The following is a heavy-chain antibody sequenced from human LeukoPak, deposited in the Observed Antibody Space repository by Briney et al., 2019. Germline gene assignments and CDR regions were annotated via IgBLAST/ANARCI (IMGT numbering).Heavy chain of an antibody. Sequence: GASVKVSCKASGYTFTGYYMHWVRQAPGQGLEWMGRINPNSGGTNYAQDFQGRVTMTRDTSISTAYMELSSLRSDDTAVYYCARGGIHYDTGGYIMDYWGQGTLVTVSS. J-gene: IGHJ4*02. D-gene: IGHD3-22*01. CDR1: GYTFTGYY. CDR2: INPNSGGT. CDR3: ARGGIHYDTGGYIMDY. V-gene: IGHV1-2*06.